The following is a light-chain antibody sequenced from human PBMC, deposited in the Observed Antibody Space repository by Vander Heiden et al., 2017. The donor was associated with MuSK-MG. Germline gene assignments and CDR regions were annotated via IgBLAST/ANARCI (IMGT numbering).Light chain of an antibody. V-gene: IGKV3-11*01. Sequence: EFAFTQSPSTLSLSPGASATIPCRASHFVSSYLAWYQQKPGQAPRNLIYDASNRANGIPARFSGRGSGTDFSLTISSREPEDYAVYYCQQHSNRPLYTFGQGTKLEIK. J-gene: IGKJ2*01. CDR3: QQHSNRPLYT. CDR2: DAS. CDR1: HFVSSY.